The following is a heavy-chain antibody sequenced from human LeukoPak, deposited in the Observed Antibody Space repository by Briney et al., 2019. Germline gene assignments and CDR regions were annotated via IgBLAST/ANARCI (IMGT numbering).Heavy chain of an antibody. V-gene: IGHV3-9*01. CDR1: GFTFDDYA. D-gene: IGHD3-3*01. CDR2: ISWNSGSI. CDR3: AKDFGY. J-gene: IGHJ4*02. Sequence: GRSLRLSCAASGFTFDDYAMHWVRQAPGKGLEWVSGISWNSGSIGYADSVKGRFTISRDNAKNSLYLQMNSLRAEDTALYYCAKDFGYWGQGTLVTVSS.